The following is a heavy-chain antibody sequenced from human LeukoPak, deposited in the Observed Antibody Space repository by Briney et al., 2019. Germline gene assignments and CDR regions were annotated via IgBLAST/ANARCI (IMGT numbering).Heavy chain of an antibody. Sequence: GGSLRLSCAASGFTVSSNYMSWVRQAPGKGLEWVSVIYSGGSTYYADSVKGRFTISRDNSKNTLYLQMNSLSAEDTAVYYCARDKSNPPYYYGMDVWGQGTTVTVSS. CDR2: IYSGGST. CDR3: ARDKSNPPYYYGMDV. J-gene: IGHJ6*02. V-gene: IGHV3-66*01. CDR1: GFTVSSNY.